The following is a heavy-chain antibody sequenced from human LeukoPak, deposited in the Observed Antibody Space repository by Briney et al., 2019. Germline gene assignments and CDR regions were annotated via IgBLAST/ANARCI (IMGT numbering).Heavy chain of an antibody. J-gene: IGHJ4*02. CDR3: ASHRVVESVVY. Sequence: GGPLRLSCAASGFTLSTYEMNWLRQAPGKGLEWVSYISSSGNTIYYADSVKGRFTISRDNAKNSLYLQIDSLRAEDTAVYYCASHRVVESVVYWGQGTLVTVSS. CDR2: ISSSGNTI. V-gene: IGHV3-48*03. CDR1: GFTLSTYE. D-gene: IGHD2-15*01.